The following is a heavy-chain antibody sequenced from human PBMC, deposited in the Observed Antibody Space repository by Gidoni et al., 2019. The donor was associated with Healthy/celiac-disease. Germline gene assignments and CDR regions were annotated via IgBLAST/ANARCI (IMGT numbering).Heavy chain of an antibody. J-gene: IGHJ4*02. CDR1: SGSSSGYY. Sequence: QVQLQQWGAGLLNSSEILSLTCAVYSGSSSGYYWSWIRQPPEKGLEWIGEINHSGSTNYNPSLKSRVTISVDTSKNQFSLKLSSVTAADTAVYYCAKAYYDFWSGAGFDYWGQGTLVTVSS. V-gene: IGHV4-34*01. D-gene: IGHD3-3*01. CDR2: INHSGST. CDR3: AKAYYDFWSGAGFDY.